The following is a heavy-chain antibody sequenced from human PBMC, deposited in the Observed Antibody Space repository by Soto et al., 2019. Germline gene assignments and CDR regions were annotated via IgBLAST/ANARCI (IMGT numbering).Heavy chain of an antibody. J-gene: IGHJ1*01. CDR1: GLTFSSYA. CDR2: IGGSGGST. CDR3: AKSGSHSYLQH. Sequence: PGGSLRLSCAASGLTFSSYAMNWVRQAPGKGLEWVSAIGGSGGSTYYADSVKGRFTISRDNSKDTLYLQMNSLRAEDTAVYYCAKSGSHSYLQHWGQGTLVTVSS. V-gene: IGHV3-23*01. D-gene: IGHD3-10*01.